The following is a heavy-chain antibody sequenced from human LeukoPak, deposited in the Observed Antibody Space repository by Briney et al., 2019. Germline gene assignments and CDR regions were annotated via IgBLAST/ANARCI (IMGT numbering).Heavy chain of an antibody. CDR2: ISAYNGNT. CDR3: AQTPIVGATMVFDY. V-gene: IGHV1-18*01. CDR1: GYTFTSYG. J-gene: IGHJ4*02. Sequence: GASVKVSCKASGYTFTSYGISWVRQATGPGLEWMGWISAYNGNTNYAQKLQGRVTMTTDTSTSTAYMELRSLRSDDTAVYYCAQTPIVGATMVFDYWGQGTLVTVSS. D-gene: IGHD1-26*01.